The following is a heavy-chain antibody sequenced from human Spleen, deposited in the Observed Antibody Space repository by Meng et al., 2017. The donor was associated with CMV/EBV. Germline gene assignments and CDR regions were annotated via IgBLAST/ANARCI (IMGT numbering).Heavy chain of an antibody. CDR2: IRYDGSHK. D-gene: IGHD3-9*01. CDR1: GFSFSTFG. J-gene: IGHJ3*02. Sequence: GGSLRLSCVASGFSFSTFGIHWVRQAPGKGLEWVAFIRYDGSHKYYADSVKGRFAISRDNSKSTVYLQMNSLRVEDTAVYYCAKDSDTLTGYLIWGQGTMVAVSS. CDR3: AKDSDTLTGYLI. V-gene: IGHV3-30*02.